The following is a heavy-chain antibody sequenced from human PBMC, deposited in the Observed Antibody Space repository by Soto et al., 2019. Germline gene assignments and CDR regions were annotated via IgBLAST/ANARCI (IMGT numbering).Heavy chain of an antibody. CDR2: INHRGST. V-gene: IGHV4-4*02. J-gene: IGHJ4*02. Sequence: SETLSLTCAVSGGSIVSDKWWSWVRQSPGKGLEWLGEINHRGSTIYNPSLKSRVTISVDTSRNQFYLKVKSVTAADTAVYYCARGGSSELWGRGTLVTVSS. CDR1: GGSIVSDKW. CDR3: ARGGSSEL. D-gene: IGHD6-6*01.